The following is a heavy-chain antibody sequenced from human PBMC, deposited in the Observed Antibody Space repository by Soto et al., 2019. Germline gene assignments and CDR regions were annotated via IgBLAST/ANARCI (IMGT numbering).Heavy chain of an antibody. CDR1: GGSISSSNW. CDR2: IYHSGST. J-gene: IGHJ4*02. CDR3: ARESSSWYSHYFDY. D-gene: IGHD6-13*01. V-gene: IGHV4-4*02. Sequence: SETLSLTCAVSGGSISSSNWWSWVRQPPGKGLEWIGEIYHSGSTNYNPSLKSRVTISVDKSKNQFSLKLSSVTAADTAVYYCARESSSWYSHYFDYWGQGTLVTVSS.